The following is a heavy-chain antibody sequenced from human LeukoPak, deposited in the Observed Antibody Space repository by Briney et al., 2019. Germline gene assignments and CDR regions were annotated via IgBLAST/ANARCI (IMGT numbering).Heavy chain of an antibody. CDR2: INPSGGST. J-gene: IGHJ4*02. CDR1: GYTFTSYY. CDR3: ARERGGEWELPRFDY. V-gene: IGHV1-46*01. Sequence: ASVKVSCKASGYTFTSYYIHWVRQAPGQGLEWMGVINPSGGSTSYAQKFQGRVTMTRDTSTSTVYMELSSLRSDDTAVYYCARERGGEWELPRFDYWGQGTLVTVSS. D-gene: IGHD1-26*01.